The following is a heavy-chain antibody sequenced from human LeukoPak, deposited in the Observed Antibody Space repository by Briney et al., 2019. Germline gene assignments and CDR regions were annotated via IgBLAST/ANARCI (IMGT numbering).Heavy chain of an antibody. Sequence: SETLSLTCAVYGGSFSGYYWSWIRQPPGKGLEWIGEINHSGSTNYNPSLKSRVTISVDTSKNQFSLKLSSVTAADTAVYYCARDPARLSGYSYGYGLKTRYFDYWGQGTLVTVSS. CDR1: GGSFSGYY. V-gene: IGHV4-34*01. J-gene: IGHJ4*02. CDR3: ARDPARLSGYSYGYGLKTRYFDY. CDR2: INHSGST. D-gene: IGHD5-18*01.